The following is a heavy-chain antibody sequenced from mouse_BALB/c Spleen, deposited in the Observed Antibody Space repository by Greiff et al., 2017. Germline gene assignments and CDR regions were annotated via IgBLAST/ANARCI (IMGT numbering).Heavy chain of an antibody. V-gene: IGHV5-2*01. CDR2: INSDGGST. CDR3: ARHRGRIYYYGSSYVDWFAY. D-gene: IGHD1-1*01. Sequence: EVQVVESGGGLVQPGESLKLSCESNEYEFPSHDMSWVRKTPEKRLELVAAINSDGGSTYYPDTMERRFIISRDNTKKTLYLQMSSLRSEDTALYYCARHRGRIYYYGSSYVDWFAYWGQGTLVTVSA. J-gene: IGHJ3*01. CDR1: EYEFPSHD.